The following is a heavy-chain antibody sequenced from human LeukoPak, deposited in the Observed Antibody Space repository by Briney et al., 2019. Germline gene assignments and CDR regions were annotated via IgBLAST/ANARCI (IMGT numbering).Heavy chain of an antibody. CDR1: SVSFSSYY. CDR2: IYTSGST. CDR3: AREIKEDYFDY. J-gene: IGHJ4*02. Sequence: PSETLSLTCTVSSVSFSSYYWSWIRQPAGKGLEWIGRIYTSGSTNYNPSLKSRVTMSVDTSKSQFSLKLSSVTAADTVVYYCAREIKEDYFDYWGQGTLVTVSS. V-gene: IGHV4-4*07.